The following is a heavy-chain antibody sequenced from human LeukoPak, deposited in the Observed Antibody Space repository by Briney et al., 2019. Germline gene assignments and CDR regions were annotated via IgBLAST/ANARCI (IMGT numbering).Heavy chain of an antibody. Sequence: SVKVSCKASGGTFSNYAISWVRQAPGQRLEWMGGFIPVFGTAHYAQNFQGRVTITADESTSTVYLELSSLRSEDTAVYYCARDVDDVVVIPAAMDVWGQGTAVTVSS. CDR3: ARDVDDVVVIPAAMDV. J-gene: IGHJ6*02. D-gene: IGHD2-2*01. V-gene: IGHV1-69*01. CDR2: FIPVFGTA. CDR1: GGTFSNYA.